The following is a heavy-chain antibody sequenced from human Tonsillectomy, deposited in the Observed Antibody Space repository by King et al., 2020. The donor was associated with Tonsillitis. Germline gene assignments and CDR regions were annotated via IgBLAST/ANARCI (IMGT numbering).Heavy chain of an antibody. CDR3: TTQDYIKGPCDY. CDR1: GYTLNDLS. D-gene: IGHD4-11*01. CDR2: FDPEDGEI. V-gene: IGHV1-24*01. Sequence: VQLVQSGAEVKKPGASVKVSCKVSGYTLNDLSMHWVRQAPGKGLEWMGGFDPEDGEIIYAQKFQGRVTMTEDTSTDIAYMELSSLRSEGTAVYYCTTQDYIKGPCDYWGQGTLVTVSS. J-gene: IGHJ4*02.